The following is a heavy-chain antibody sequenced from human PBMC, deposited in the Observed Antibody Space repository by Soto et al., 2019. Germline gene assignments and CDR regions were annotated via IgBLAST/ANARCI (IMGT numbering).Heavy chain of an antibody. Sequence: SVKVSCKASGGTFSSYAISWVRQAPGQGLEWMGGIIPIFGTANYAQKFQGRVTITADESTSTAYMELSSLRAEDTAVYYCANTLRSYRFNFDYWGQGTLVTVSS. V-gene: IGHV1-69*13. D-gene: IGHD3-16*02. J-gene: IGHJ4*02. CDR3: ANTLRSYRFNFDY. CDR1: GGTFSSYA. CDR2: IIPIFGTA.